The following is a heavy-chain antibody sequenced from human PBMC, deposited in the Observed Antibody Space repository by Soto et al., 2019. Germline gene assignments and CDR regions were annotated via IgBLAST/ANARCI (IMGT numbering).Heavy chain of an antibody. CDR3: ARAFPNYDSSAHY. J-gene: IGHJ4*02. CDR2: INPNTGVK. Sequence: QVQLVQSGAEVMKPGASVKVSCKTSGYTFSGYYIHWVRQAPGQGLEWVGWINPNTGVKKNAQKFQGRVTMTRDTSINTAYMELSSLRSDDTAVYYCARAFPNYDSSAHYWGQGTLVTVSS. CDR1: GYTFSGYY. D-gene: IGHD3-22*01. V-gene: IGHV1-2*02.